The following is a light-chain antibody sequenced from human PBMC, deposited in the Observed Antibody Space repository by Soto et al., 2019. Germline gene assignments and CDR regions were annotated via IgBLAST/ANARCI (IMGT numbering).Light chain of an antibody. CDR1: QSIRSW. CDR2: DAS. V-gene: IGKV1-5*01. CDR3: QQYNSFPRT. Sequence: DIQMTQTPSTLSASVGDRVTLTCRASQSIRSWLAWYQQKPGKAPKLLIYDASSLESGVPSRFSGSGSGTEFTLTISSLQPDDFATYYCQQYNSFPRTFGQGTKVDI. J-gene: IGKJ1*01.